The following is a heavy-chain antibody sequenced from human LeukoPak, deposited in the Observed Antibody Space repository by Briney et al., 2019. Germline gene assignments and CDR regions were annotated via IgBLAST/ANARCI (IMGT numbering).Heavy chain of an antibody. CDR3: VRDGRGKDDSSGPSDY. J-gene: IGHJ4*02. D-gene: IGHD3-10*01. Sequence: GGSLRLSCAASGFTFNTYAMSWVRQGPGKGLEWVAAISYDGRKEDYADSVRGRFTISRDNSKNTLYLQLNSLRSEDTAVYYCVRDGRGKDDSSGPSDYWGQGTLVTVSS. CDR1: GFTFNTYA. V-gene: IGHV3-30*03. CDR2: ISYDGRKE.